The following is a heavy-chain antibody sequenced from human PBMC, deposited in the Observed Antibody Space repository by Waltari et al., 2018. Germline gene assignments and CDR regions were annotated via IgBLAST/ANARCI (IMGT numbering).Heavy chain of an antibody. V-gene: IGHV5-51*01. J-gene: IGHJ4*02. CDR3: ARHGADPIFDH. CDR1: GYTSTNYW. CDR2: IYPGDSDT. Sequence: EVQLMQSGAEGKKPGQSLKISCKGSGYTSTNYWIGWVRQMPGKGLEWMGIIYPGDSDTRYSPSFQGQVTISVDKSINTAYLQWSSLKASDTAMYYCARHGADPIFDHWGQGTLVTVSS. D-gene: IGHD1-26*01.